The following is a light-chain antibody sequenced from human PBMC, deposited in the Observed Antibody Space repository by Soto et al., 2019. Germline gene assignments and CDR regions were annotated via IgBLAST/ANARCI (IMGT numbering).Light chain of an antibody. CDR2: GAS. V-gene: IGKV3-15*01. J-gene: IGKJ5*01. CDR1: QSVSNN. Sequence: ETVMTQSPATLSVSPGERATLSCRASQSVSNNLAWYQQKPSQAPMLLIYGASTRATGIPARFSGSGSGTEFTLTISSLQSEDFAVYYCQQYNDWPPVTFGQGTRLEIK. CDR3: QQYNDWPPVT.